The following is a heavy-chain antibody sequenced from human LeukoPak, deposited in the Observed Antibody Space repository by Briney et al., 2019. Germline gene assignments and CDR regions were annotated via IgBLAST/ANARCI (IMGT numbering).Heavy chain of an antibody. CDR3: ARGRKYSYGYFPSLGWFDP. J-gene: IGHJ5*02. Sequence: GASVKVSCKASGYTFTSYYMHWVRQAPGQGLEWMGIINPSGGSTSYAQKFQGRVTMTRDMSTSTVYMELSSLRSEDTAVYYCARGRKYSYGYFPSLGWFDPWGQGTLVTVSS. CDR1: GYTFTSYY. D-gene: IGHD5-18*01. CDR2: INPSGGST. V-gene: IGHV1-46*01.